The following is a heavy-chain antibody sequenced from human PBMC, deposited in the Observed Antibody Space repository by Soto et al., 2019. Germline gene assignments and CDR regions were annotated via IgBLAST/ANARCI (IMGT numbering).Heavy chain of an antibody. CDR1: GFTFSSYA. CDR2: ISYDGSNK. CDR3: ARGVIERGYYYYGMDV. D-gene: IGHD3-16*02. V-gene: IGHV3-30-3*01. J-gene: IGHJ6*02. Sequence: GGSLRLSCAASGFTFSSYAMHWVRQAPGKGLEWVAVISYDGSNKYYADSVKGRFTISRDNSKNTLYLQMNSLRAEDTAVYYCARGVIERGYYYYGMDVWGQGTTVTVSS.